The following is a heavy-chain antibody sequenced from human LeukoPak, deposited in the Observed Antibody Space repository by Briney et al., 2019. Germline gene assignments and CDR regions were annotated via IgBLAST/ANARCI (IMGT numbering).Heavy chain of an antibody. Sequence: GGSLRLSCAASGFTFSSYAVSWVRQAPGKGLEWVSAISGSGGGTYYADSVKGRFTISRDNSKNTLYLQMNSLSTEDTTVYYCAKTTTGYSSGRYPGWPVDYWGQGTLVTVSS. CDR2: ISGSGGGT. V-gene: IGHV3-23*01. CDR1: GFTFSSYA. J-gene: IGHJ4*02. D-gene: IGHD6-19*01. CDR3: AKTTTGYSSGRYPGWPVDY.